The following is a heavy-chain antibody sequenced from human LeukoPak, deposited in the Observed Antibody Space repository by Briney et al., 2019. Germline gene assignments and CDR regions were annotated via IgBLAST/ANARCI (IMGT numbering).Heavy chain of an antibody. CDR2: IYYSGST. V-gene: IGHV4-59*01. D-gene: IGHD6-13*01. Sequence: SETLSLTCTVSGGSISSYYWSWIRQPPGKGLEWIGYIYYSGSTNYNPSLKSRVTISVDTSKNQFSLKLSSVTAADTAVYYCARDRQQLGYYDYWGQGTLVTVSS. J-gene: IGHJ4*02. CDR1: GGSISSYY. CDR3: ARDRQQLGYYDY.